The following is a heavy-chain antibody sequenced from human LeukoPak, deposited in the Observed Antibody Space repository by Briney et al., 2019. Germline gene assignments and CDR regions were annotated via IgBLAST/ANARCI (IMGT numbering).Heavy chain of an antibody. CDR2: IKEDGSQT. Sequence: GVLRLSCAASGFTFSSYWMDWVRQAPGKGLEWVAIIKEDGSQTYYVDSVKGRFTISRDNGKNSLYLQMNSLRAEDTAVYARDPSGSSSGWYYFDYWGQGALVSVSS. V-gene: IGHV3-7*03. D-gene: IGHD6-19*01. CDR3: DPSGSSSGWYYFDY. J-gene: IGHJ4*02. CDR1: GFTFSSYW.